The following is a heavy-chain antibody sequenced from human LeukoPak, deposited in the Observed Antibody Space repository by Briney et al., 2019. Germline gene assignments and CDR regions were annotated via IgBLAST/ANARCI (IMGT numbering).Heavy chain of an antibody. J-gene: IGHJ4*02. V-gene: IGHV4-38-2*01. D-gene: IGHD3-10*01. CDR2: LYYSGST. CDR1: GYSMSNGYY. CDR3: ARHYPPPHYFDY. Sequence: SETLSLTCAVSGYSMSNGYYWGWIRQPPGKGLEWIGSLYYSGSTYYNPSLKSRVTISVDTSKNQFSLKLSSVTAADTAVYYCARHYPPPHYFDYWGQGTLVTVSS.